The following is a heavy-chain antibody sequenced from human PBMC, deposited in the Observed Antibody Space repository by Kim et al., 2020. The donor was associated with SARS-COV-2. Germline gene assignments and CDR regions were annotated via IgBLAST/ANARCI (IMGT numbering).Heavy chain of an antibody. J-gene: IGHJ6*02. CDR1: GFTFDDYT. CDR2: ISWDGGST. CDR3: AKDIYSVVAATYGMDV. Sequence: GGSPRLSCAASGFTFDDYTMHWVRQAPGKGLEWVSLISWDGGSTYYEDSVKGRFTISRDNSKNSLYLQMNSLRTEDTALYYCAKDIYSVVAATYGMDVWGQGTTVTVSS. V-gene: IGHV3-43*01. D-gene: IGHD2-15*01.